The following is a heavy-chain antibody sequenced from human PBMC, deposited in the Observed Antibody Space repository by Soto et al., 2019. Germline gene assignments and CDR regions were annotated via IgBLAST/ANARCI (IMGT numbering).Heavy chain of an antibody. CDR2: IIRIFGTP. D-gene: IGHD3-10*01. V-gene: IGHV1-69*12. CDR3: ARQGSNEYYYYGMDV. Sequence: QVQLVQSGAEVKKPGSSVKVSCKASGGTFSSYAINWVRQAPGQGLEWMGGIIRIFGTPDYAQRFQGRVTITADESKSTAYLEPTSLRAADTAVYYCARQGSNEYYYYGMDVWGQGTTVTVSS. CDR1: GGTFSSYA. J-gene: IGHJ6*02.